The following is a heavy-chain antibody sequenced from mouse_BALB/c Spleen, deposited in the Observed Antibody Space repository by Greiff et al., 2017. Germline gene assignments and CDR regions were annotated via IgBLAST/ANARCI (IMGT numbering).Heavy chain of an antibody. CDR2: ISSGGSYT. D-gene: IGHD1-2*01. CDR3: ARHENLYGGDY. CDR1: GFTFSSYG. J-gene: IGHJ2*01. V-gene: IGHV5-6*01. Sequence: EVMLVESGGDLVKPGGSLKLSCAASGFTFSSYGMSWVRQTPDKRLEWVATISSGGSYTYYPDSVKGRFTISRDNAKNTLYLQMSSLKSEDTAMYYCARHENLYGGDYWGQGTTLTVSS.